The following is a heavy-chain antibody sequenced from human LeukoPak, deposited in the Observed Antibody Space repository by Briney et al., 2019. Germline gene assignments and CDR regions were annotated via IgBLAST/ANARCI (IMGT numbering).Heavy chain of an antibody. J-gene: IGHJ4*02. CDR1: GGTFSSYA. CDR3: ARGVGWLVSY. Sequence: ASVKVSCKASGGTFSSYAISWVRQAPGQGLEWMGRIIPIFGTANYAQKFQGRVTMTRNTSISTAYMELSSLRSEDTAVYYCARGVGWLVSYWGQGTLVTVSS. V-gene: IGHV1-69*05. CDR2: IIPIFGTA. D-gene: IGHD6-19*01.